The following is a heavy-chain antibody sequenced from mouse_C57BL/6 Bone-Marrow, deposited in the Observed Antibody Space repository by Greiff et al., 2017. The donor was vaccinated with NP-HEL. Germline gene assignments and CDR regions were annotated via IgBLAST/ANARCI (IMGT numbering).Heavy chain of an antibody. CDR2: IDPENGDT. CDR3: TSDSSGYDYAMDY. CDR1: GFNITDDY. Sequence: EVQLQESGAELVRPGASVKLSCTASGFNITDDYMHWVKQRPEQGLEWIGWIDPENGDTEYASKFQGKATITADTSSNTAYLQLSSLTSEDTAVYYCTSDSSGYDYAMDYWGQGTSVTVSS. V-gene: IGHV14-4*01. D-gene: IGHD3-2*02. J-gene: IGHJ4*01.